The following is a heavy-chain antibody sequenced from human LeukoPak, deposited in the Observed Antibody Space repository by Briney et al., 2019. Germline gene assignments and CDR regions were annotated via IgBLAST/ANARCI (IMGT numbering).Heavy chain of an antibody. J-gene: IGHJ4*02. V-gene: IGHV4-34*12. CDR2: IIHNGVT. CDR1: GGSFIDYH. Sequence: PSETLSPTCAVYGGSFIDYHWTWIRQSPEKGLEWIAEIIHNGVTNYNPSLKSRVTLSLDTSKNQFSLRMTSMTAADTAVYYCARVSGLNNFDFWGQGTLVTVSS. CDR3: ARVSGLNNFDF. D-gene: IGHD1/OR15-1a*01.